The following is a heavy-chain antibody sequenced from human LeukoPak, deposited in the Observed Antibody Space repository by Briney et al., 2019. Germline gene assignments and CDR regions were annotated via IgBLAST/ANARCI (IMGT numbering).Heavy chain of an antibody. CDR2: IYTSGST. Sequence: PSETLSLTCTVSGGSISSYYWSWIWQPPGKGLEWIGYIYTSGSTNYNPSLKSRVTISVDTSKNQFSLKLSSVTAADTAVYYCARSYSSSWYESPSSPNWFDPWGQGTLVTVSS. V-gene: IGHV4-4*09. CDR3: ARSYSSSWYESPSSPNWFDP. D-gene: IGHD6-13*01. CDR1: GGSISSYY. J-gene: IGHJ5*02.